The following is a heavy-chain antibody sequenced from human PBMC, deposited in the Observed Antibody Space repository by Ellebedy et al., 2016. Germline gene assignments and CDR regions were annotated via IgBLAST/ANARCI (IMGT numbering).Heavy chain of an antibody. D-gene: IGHD3-10*01. V-gene: IGHV1-8*01. Sequence: ASVKVSCKASGYTFTSYDINWVRQATGQGLEWMGWMNPNSGNTGCAQKFQGRVTMTRNTSISTAYMELSSLRSEDTAVYYCARGLRMVRGVSPPGYWGQGTLVTVSS. CDR3: ARGLRMVRGVSPPGY. CDR2: MNPNSGNT. CDR1: GYTFTSYD. J-gene: IGHJ4*02.